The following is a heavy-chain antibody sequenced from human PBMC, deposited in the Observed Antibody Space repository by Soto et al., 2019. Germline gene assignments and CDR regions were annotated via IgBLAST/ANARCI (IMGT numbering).Heavy chain of an antibody. CDR2: IYHSGST. Sequence: TSETLSLTCAVSGGSISSSNWWSWVRQPPGKGLEWIGEIYHSGSTNYNPSLKSRVTISVDKSKNQFSLKLSSVTAADTAVYYCARVHLAAAGPLDYWGQGTLVTVSS. CDR1: GGSISSSNW. V-gene: IGHV4-4*02. CDR3: ARVHLAAAGPLDY. J-gene: IGHJ4*02. D-gene: IGHD6-13*01.